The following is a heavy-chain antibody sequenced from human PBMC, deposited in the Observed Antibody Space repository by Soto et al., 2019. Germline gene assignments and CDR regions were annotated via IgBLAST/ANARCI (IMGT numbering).Heavy chain of an antibody. Sequence: EVQLVESGGGLVKPGGSLRLSCAASGFTFSSYSMNWVRQAPGKGLEWVSSISSSSSYIYYADSVKGRFTISRDNAKNSLYLQMNSLRAEETAVYYFARNLYGDYGPHAFDIWGQGTMVTVSS. CDR3: ARNLYGDYGPHAFDI. CDR2: ISSSSSYI. CDR1: GFTFSSYS. D-gene: IGHD4-17*01. V-gene: IGHV3-21*01. J-gene: IGHJ3*02.